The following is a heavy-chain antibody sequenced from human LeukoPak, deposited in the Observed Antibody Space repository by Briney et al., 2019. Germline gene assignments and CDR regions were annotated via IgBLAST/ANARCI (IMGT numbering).Heavy chain of an antibody. V-gene: IGHV4-39*01. CDR1: GGSISSSSYY. Sequence: SETLSLTCTVSGGSISSSSYYWGWIRQPLGKGLEWIGSIYYSGSTYYNPSLKSRVTISVDTSKNQFSLKLSSVTAADTAVYYCARLRYDFWSGYYLAFDYWGQGTLVTVSS. CDR2: IYYSGST. J-gene: IGHJ4*02. D-gene: IGHD3-3*01. CDR3: ARLRYDFWSGYYLAFDY.